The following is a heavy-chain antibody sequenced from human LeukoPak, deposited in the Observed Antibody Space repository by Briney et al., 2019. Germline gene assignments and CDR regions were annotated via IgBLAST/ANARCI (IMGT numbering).Heavy chain of an antibody. CDR1: GGTFSSYA. CDR2: INAGNGNT. J-gene: IGHJ5*02. D-gene: IGHD3-9*01. V-gene: IGHV1-3*01. CDR3: ARSNRDYDILTGPITTSSFDP. Sequence: ASVKVSCKASGGTFSSYAMHWVRQAPGQRLEWMGWINAGNGNTKYSQKFQGRVTITRDTSASTAYMELSSLRSEDTAVYYCARSNRDYDILTGPITTSSFDPWGQGTLVTVSS.